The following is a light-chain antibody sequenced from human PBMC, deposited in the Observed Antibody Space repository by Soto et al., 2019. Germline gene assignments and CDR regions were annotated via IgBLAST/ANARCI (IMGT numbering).Light chain of an antibody. J-gene: IGKJ1*01. Sequence: DIQMTQSPSSLSASIGDRVTITCRASQTISNYLNWYQQKSGKAPNVLISTASTLQSGVPPRFSGSASGADVTLTISSLQPEDFATYYCQQSYSPPWTFGQGTKVEIK. CDR3: QQSYSPPWT. CDR1: QTISNY. CDR2: TAS. V-gene: IGKV1-39*01.